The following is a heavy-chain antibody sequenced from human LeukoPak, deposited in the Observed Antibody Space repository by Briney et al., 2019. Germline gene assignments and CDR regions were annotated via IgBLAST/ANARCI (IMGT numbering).Heavy chain of an antibody. J-gene: IGHJ4*02. V-gene: IGHV4-38-2*02. CDR1: GYSISSGYY. Sequence: SETLSLTCTVSGYSISSGYYWGWIRQPPGKGLEWIGSIYYSGSTYYNPSLKSRVTISVDTSKNQFSLKPSSVTAADTAVYYCARGRVTTRDSSGYYGGAFDYWGQGTLVTVSS. D-gene: IGHD3-22*01. CDR3: ARGRVTTRDSSGYYGGAFDY. CDR2: IYYSGST.